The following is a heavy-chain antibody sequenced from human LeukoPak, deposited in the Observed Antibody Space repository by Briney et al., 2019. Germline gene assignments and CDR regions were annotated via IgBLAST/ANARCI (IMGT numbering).Heavy chain of an antibody. J-gene: IGHJ3*02. CDR3: AGVCGGDCYSPSSAFDI. D-gene: IGHD2-21*02. CDR2: ISSSSSYI. Sequence: GGSLRLSCAASGFTFSSYSMNWVRQAPGKGLERVSSISSSSSYIYYADSVKGRFTISRDNAKNSLYLQMNSLRAEDTAVYYCAGVCGGDCYSPSSAFDIWGQGTMVTVSS. CDR1: GFTFSSYS. V-gene: IGHV3-21*01.